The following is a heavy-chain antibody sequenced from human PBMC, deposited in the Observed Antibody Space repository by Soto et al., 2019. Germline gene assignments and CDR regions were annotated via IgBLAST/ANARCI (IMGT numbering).Heavy chain of an antibody. V-gene: IGHV4-30-2*01. J-gene: IGHJ4*02. D-gene: IGHD2-21*01. CDR3: ARGPYLKPSRFDY. CDR1: GGSISSGGYS. CDR2: IRHSGT. Sequence: KASETLSLTCAVSGGSISSGGYSWSWIRQPPGRDLEWIGYIRHSGTSYNPSLKSRVTISLDRSKNQFSLKVNYVTAADTAVYYCARGPYLKPSRFDYRGQGRLVTVSS.